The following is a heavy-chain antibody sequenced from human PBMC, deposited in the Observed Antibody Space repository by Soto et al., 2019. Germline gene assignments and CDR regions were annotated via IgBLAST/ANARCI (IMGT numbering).Heavy chain of an antibody. CDR2: IYYSGST. D-gene: IGHD3-3*01. Sequence: SETLSLTCTVSGGSISSYYWSWIRQPPGKGLEWIGYIYYSGSTNYNPSLKSRVTISVDTSKNQFSLKLSSVTAADTAVYYCARINYDFWSGYYPVNWFDPWGQGTLVTVSS. CDR3: ARINYDFWSGYYPVNWFDP. V-gene: IGHV4-59*08. J-gene: IGHJ5*02. CDR1: GGSISSYY.